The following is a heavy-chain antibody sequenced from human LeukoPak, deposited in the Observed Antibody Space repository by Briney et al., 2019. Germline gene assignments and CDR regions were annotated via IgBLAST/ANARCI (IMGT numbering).Heavy chain of an antibody. Sequence: ASVTVSCKVSGYTLTELSMHWVRQAPGKGLEWMGGFDPEDGETIYAQKFQGRVTMTEDISTDTAYMELSSLRSEDTAVYYCATDPIARFLEWLRPVAFDIWGQGTMVTVSS. V-gene: IGHV1-24*01. CDR3: ATDPIARFLEWLRPVAFDI. D-gene: IGHD3-3*01. CDR1: GYTLTELS. J-gene: IGHJ3*02. CDR2: FDPEDGET.